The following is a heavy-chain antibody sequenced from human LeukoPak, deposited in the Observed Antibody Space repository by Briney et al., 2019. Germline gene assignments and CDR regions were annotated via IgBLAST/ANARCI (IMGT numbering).Heavy chain of an antibody. J-gene: IGHJ2*01. CDR1: GGSISSSY. Sequence: LETLSLTCTVSGGSISSSYWSWIRQPPGKGLEWIGYIHSSGSTNYNPSLKSRVTISVDTSKNQFSLKLRSVTAADTAVYYCARHLGGFSSSTSCLFDLWGRGTQVTVSS. V-gene: IGHV4-4*09. D-gene: IGHD2-2*01. CDR2: IHSSGST. CDR3: ARHLGGFSSSTSCLFDL.